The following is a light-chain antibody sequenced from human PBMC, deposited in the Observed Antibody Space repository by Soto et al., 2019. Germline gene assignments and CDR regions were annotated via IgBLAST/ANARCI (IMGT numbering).Light chain of an antibody. J-gene: IGKJ4*01. Sequence: EIVLTQSPATLSLSPGERATLSYRASQSVSSYLAWYQQKPGQAPRLLIYDASNRATGIPGSFSGSRSGTDFTLTISSLEPEDFAVYYCQQRSDWPPVTFGGGTKVEIK. CDR1: QSVSSY. V-gene: IGKV3-11*01. CDR3: QQRSDWPPVT. CDR2: DAS.